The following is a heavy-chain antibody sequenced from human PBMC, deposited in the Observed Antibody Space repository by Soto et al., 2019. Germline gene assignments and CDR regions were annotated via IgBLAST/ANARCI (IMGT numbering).Heavy chain of an antibody. V-gene: IGHV4-34*01. D-gene: IGHD6-19*01. CDR2: INHSGST. Sequence: QVQLQQWGAGLLKPSETLSLTCAVYGGSFSGYYWNWIRQPPGKGLEWIGEINHSGSTNYNPSRKSRVTISVDTSKNQFSLKLSSVTAADTAVYYCARGYGSNFDYWGQGTLVTVSS. CDR1: GGSFSGYY. CDR3: ARGYGSNFDY. J-gene: IGHJ4*02.